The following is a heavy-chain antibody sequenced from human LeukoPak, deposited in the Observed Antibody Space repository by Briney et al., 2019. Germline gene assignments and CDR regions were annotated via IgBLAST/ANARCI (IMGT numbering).Heavy chain of an antibody. CDR3: ERERWDYYDSSGYHDY. CDR2: MSRSSTTI. J-gene: IGHJ4*02. CDR1: GFTFNSYS. D-gene: IGHD3-22*01. Sequence: GGSLRLSCEASGFTFNSYSMNWVRQAPGKGLEWVSFMSRSSTTIFYADSVKGRFTISRDNAKNSLYLQMICLRAEDTAVYYCERERWDYYDSSGYHDYWGQGTPVSVSS. V-gene: IGHV3-48*04.